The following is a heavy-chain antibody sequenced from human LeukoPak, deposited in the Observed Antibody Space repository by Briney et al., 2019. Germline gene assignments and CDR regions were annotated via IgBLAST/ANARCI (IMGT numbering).Heavy chain of an antibody. J-gene: IGHJ6*02. CDR3: AKDVSIVVVPAAMHFGMDV. CDR2: ITGNGGYNT. CDR1: GFTFAADA. D-gene: IGHD2-2*01. Sequence: GGSLRLSCAASGFTFAADAMSWVRQAPGKGLEWVSGITGNGGYNTYYAESVKGRFTISRDNSKNTLYLQMNSLRAEDTAVYYCAKDVSIVVVPAAMHFGMDVWGQGTTVTVSS. V-gene: IGHV3-23*01.